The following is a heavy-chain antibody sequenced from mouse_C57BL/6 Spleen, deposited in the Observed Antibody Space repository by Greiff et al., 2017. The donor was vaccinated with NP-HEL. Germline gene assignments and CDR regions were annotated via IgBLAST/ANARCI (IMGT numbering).Heavy chain of an antibody. CDR2: IDPENGDT. J-gene: IGHJ3*01. CDR1: GFNIKDDY. CDR3: TKNFFAY. V-gene: IGHV14-4*01. Sequence: VQLKQSGAELVRPGASVKLSCTASGFNIKDDYMHWVKQRPEQGLEWIGWIDPENGDTEYASKFQGKATITADTSSNTAYLQLSSLTSEDTAVYYCTKNFFAYWGQGTLVTVSA.